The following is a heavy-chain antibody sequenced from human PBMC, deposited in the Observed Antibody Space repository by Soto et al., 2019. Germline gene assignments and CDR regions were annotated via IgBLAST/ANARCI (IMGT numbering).Heavy chain of an antibody. CDR1: GFTFSSYG. CDR2: VSYDGNNK. V-gene: IGHV3-30*18. CDR3: AKSVYNWNDGFFDY. D-gene: IGHD1-1*01. Sequence: QVQLVESGGGVVQPGRSLRLSCAASGFTFSSYGMHWVRQAPGKGLEWVAVVSYDGNNKYYADSVKGRFTISRDNSKNTLYLQMKSLRAEDTAVYYFAKSVYNWNDGFFDYWGHGTLVTVSS. J-gene: IGHJ4*01.